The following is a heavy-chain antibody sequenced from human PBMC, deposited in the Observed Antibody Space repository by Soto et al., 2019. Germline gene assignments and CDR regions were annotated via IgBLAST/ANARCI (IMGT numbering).Heavy chain of an antibody. CDR1: GFTFGSYG. V-gene: IGHV3-30*18. CDR2: ISYDGSNK. Sequence: GGSLRLSCAASGFTFGSYGMHRVRKAPGKGLEWVAVISYDGSNKYYADSVKGRFTISRDNSKNTLYLQMNSLRAEDTAVYYCAKDGSPGDYVLDYWGQRTLDTVSS. D-gene: IGHD4-17*01. J-gene: IGHJ4*02. CDR3: AKDGSPGDYVLDY.